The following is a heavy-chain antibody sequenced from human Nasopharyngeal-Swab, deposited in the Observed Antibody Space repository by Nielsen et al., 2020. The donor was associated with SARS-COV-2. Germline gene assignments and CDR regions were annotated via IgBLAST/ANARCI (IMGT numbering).Heavy chain of an antibody. D-gene: IGHD3-3*01. CDR1: GGSFSGYY. V-gene: IGHV4-34*01. CDR3: ARDPTGLWSGTMFDP. J-gene: IGHJ5*02. CDR2: INHSGST. Sequence: SETLSLTCAVYGGSFSGYYWSWIRQPPGKGLEWIGEINHSGSTNYNPSLKSRVTISVDTSKNQFSLKLSSVTAADTAVYYCARDPTGLWSGTMFDPWGQGTLVTVSS.